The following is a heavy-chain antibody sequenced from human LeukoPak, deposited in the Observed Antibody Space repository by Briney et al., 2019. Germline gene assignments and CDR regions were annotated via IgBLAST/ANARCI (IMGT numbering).Heavy chain of an antibody. CDR1: GFAFSSYA. V-gene: IGHV3-23*01. J-gene: IGHJ4*02. CDR3: AKELYCSSTSCYAGHFDY. Sequence: GGSLRLSCAASGFAFSSYAISWVRQAPGKGLEWLSAISGSGGSTYYADSVKGRFTISRDNSKNTLYLQMNSLRAEDTAVYYCAKELYCSSTSCYAGHFDYWGQGTLVTVSS. CDR2: ISGSGGST. D-gene: IGHD2-2*01.